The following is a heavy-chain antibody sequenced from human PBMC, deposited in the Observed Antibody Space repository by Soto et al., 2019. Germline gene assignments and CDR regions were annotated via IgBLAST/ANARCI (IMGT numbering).Heavy chain of an antibody. J-gene: IGHJ5*02. Sequence: PSETLSLTCAVYGGSFSGYYWSWIRQPPGKGLEWIGEINHSGSTNYNPSLKSRVTISVDTSKNQFSLKLSSVTAADTAVYFCARGGLRFILSHNWFDPWGQGTLVT. D-gene: IGHD3-3*01. CDR1: GGSFSGYY. CDR2: INHSGST. CDR3: ARGGLRFILSHNWFDP. V-gene: IGHV4-34*01.